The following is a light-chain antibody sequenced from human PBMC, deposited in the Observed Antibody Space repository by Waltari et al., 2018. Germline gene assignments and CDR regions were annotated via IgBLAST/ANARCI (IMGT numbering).Light chain of an antibody. V-gene: IGKV1-5*03. CDR3: LQYNTYPYT. Sequence: DIQMTQSPSTRSASVGDKVTITCRASESINSWLAWYQQTPGKAPKVLIYKASTLESGVPSRFSGSASGTEFTLTISSLQPDDFATYYCLQYNTYPYTFGQGTKLEIK. J-gene: IGKJ2*01. CDR1: ESINSW. CDR2: KAS.